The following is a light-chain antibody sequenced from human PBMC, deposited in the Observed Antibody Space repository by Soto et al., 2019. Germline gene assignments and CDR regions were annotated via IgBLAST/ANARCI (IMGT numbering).Light chain of an antibody. Sequence: DIVLTQSPGTLSLSPGGRATLSCRASQLVVTDYLHWYQQKPGQAPRLLILGASDRVTGIPARFSGSGSGTEFTLSISSLQSDDFAVYYCQQYNTWPWTFGQGTKVDIK. CDR2: GAS. CDR1: QLVVTD. J-gene: IGKJ1*01. V-gene: IGKV3-15*01. CDR3: QQYNTWPWT.